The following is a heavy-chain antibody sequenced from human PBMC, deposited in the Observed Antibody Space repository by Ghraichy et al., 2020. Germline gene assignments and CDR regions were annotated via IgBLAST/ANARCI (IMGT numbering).Heavy chain of an antibody. V-gene: IGHV4-39*01. J-gene: IGHJ5*02. Sequence: SETLSLTCNVSGGSINNFWAWIRQPPGEGLEWIGSFSYNGRTYYNPSLESRVSISGDTSKNHASLRLTSVTAADTAVYYCARQPQSTSRYDQWGRGTLVSVSS. CDR2: FSYNGRT. CDR1: GGSINNF. D-gene: IGHD2-2*01. CDR3: ARQPQSTSRYDQ.